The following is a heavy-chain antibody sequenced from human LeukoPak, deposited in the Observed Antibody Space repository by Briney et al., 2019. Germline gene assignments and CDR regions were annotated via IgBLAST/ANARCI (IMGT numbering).Heavy chain of an antibody. V-gene: IGHV1-24*01. CDR2: FDPEDGET. J-gene: IGHJ5*02. CDR3: ATVVFGSSRVRFDP. CDR1: GYTLTELS. D-gene: IGHD6-13*01. Sequence: ASVKVSCKVSGYTLTELSMHWVRQAPGKGLERMGGFDPEDGETIYAQKFQGRVTMTEDTSTDTAYMELSSLRSEDTAVYYCATVVFGSSRVRFDPWGQGTLVTVSS.